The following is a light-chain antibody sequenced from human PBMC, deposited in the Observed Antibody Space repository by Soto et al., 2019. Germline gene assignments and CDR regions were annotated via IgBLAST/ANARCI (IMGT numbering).Light chain of an antibody. Sequence: EIVMTQSPPTLSVSPEERVTLSCRASQSVRNNFAWYQQKPGQAPRLLIYDASTRATGIPARFSGSGSGTEFTLTISSLQSEDFAVYYCQQCNSWPYTFGQGTKLEI. CDR2: DAS. CDR1: QSVRNN. CDR3: QQCNSWPYT. J-gene: IGKJ2*01. V-gene: IGKV3-15*01.